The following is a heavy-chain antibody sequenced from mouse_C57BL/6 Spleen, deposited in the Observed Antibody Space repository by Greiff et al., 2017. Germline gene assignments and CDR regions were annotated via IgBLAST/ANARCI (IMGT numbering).Heavy chain of an antibody. J-gene: IGHJ4*01. CDR3: ARHYDDYAMDY. CDR1: GYTFTSYW. D-gene: IGHD1-1*01. Sequence: QVQLQQPGAELVKPGASVKLSCTASGYTFTSYWMHWVKQRPGQGLEWIGLIHPNSGSTNYTEKFKSKATLTVDNSSSTASMQLSSLPSEDSAVYYCARHYDDYAMDYWGQGTSVTVSS. V-gene: IGHV1-64*01. CDR2: IHPNSGST.